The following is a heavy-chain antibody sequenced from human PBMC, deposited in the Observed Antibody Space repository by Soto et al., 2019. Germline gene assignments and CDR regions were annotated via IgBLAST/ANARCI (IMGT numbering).Heavy chain of an antibody. CDR1: GFTFSKYS. D-gene: IGHD3-10*01. J-gene: IGHJ6*02. V-gene: IGHV3-21*01. CDR3: ARDYEDFANYKFYYGMSV. Sequence: PGGSLRLSCAASGFTFSKYSMNWVRQAPGKGLEWVSSIASSSSHIYYADSMKGRFTISRDNAENSLYLQMNSLRADDTAVYFCARDYEDFANYKFYYGMSVWGQGTTVTVSS. CDR2: IASSSSHI.